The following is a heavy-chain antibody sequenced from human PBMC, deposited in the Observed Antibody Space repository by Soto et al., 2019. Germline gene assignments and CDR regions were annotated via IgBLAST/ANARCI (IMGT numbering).Heavy chain of an antibody. CDR1: GGSFSGYY. CDR3: ARGCEYCSSTSCYEGYYYYYMDV. D-gene: IGHD2-2*01. V-gene: IGHV4-34*01. CDR2: INHSGST. J-gene: IGHJ6*03. Sequence: PSETLSLTYAVYGGSFSGYYWSWIRQPPGKGLEWIGEINHSGSTNYNPSLKSRVTISVDTSKNQYSLKLSSVTAADTAVYYCARGCEYCSSTSCYEGYYYYYMDVWGKGTTVTV.